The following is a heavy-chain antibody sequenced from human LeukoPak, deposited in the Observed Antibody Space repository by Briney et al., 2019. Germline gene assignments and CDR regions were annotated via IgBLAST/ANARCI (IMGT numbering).Heavy chain of an antibody. V-gene: IGHV3-23*01. CDR3: AKDREKAVGATIFDH. D-gene: IGHD1-26*01. Sequence: PGGSLRLSCAVSGXTFSDYAMSWVRQAPGKGLEWVLGISFSGRSTNYADSVKGRFIISRDNSNNTLYLQMNSLRAEDTAVYYCAKDREKAVGATIFDHWGQGTLVTVSS. CDR1: GXTFSDYA. CDR2: ISFSGRST. J-gene: IGHJ4*02.